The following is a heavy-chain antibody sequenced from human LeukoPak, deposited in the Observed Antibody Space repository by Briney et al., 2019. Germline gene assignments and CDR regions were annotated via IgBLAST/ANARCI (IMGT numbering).Heavy chain of an antibody. J-gene: IGHJ4*02. D-gene: IGHD2/OR15-2a*01. Sequence: PGGSLRLSCAASGFTFNSYAMTWVRQAPGKGLEGVSVIRASGDTTYYADSVKGRFTIARDNSKNMLYLQMNSLRAEDTAVYYCAKDLGFSVLYTFDYWGQGTLVTVSS. CDR1: GFTFNSYA. V-gene: IGHV3-23*01. CDR3: AKDLGFSVLYTFDY. CDR2: IRASGDTT.